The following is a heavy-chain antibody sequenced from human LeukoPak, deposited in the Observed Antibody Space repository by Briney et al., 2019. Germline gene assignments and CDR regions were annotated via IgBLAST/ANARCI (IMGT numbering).Heavy chain of an antibody. D-gene: IGHD3-22*01. CDR3: ASQKTRCDSSGD. CDR1: GFTFSSYS. CDR2: ISSSSSYI. Sequence: GGSLRLSCAASGFTFSSYSMNWVRQAPGKGLEWVSSISSSSSYIYYADSVKGRFTISRDNAKNSLYLQMNSLRAEDTAVYYCASQKTRCDSSGDWGQGTLVTVSS. V-gene: IGHV3-21*01. J-gene: IGHJ4*02.